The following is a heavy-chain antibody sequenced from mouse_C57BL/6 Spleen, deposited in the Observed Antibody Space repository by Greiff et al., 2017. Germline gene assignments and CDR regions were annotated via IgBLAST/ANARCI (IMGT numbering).Heavy chain of an antibody. CDR2: IDPETGGT. Sequence: QVQLKESGAELVRPGASVTLSCKASGYTFTDYEMHWVKQTPVHGLEWIGAIDPETGGTAYNQKFKGKAILTADTSSSTAYMELRNLTSEDSAVYYCTRLSSNPFYAMDYWGQGTSVTVSS. CDR1: GYTFTDYE. V-gene: IGHV1-15*01. J-gene: IGHJ4*01. CDR3: TRLSSNPFYAMDY. D-gene: IGHD2-5*01.